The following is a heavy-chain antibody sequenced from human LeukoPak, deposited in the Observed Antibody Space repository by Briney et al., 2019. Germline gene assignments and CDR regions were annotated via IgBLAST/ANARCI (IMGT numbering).Heavy chain of an antibody. CDR2: IYPGDSNT. CDR3: ARKWGSGWTAFDI. CDR1: GYRFTNYW. V-gene: IGHV5-51*01. Sequence: GESLRISCKGFGYRFTNYWIGWVRQMPGKGLEWMGIIYPGDSNTRYSPSFQGQVTISADKSISTAYLQWSSLKASDTAIYYCARKWGSGWTAFDIWGQGTMVTVSS. J-gene: IGHJ3*02. D-gene: IGHD6-19*01.